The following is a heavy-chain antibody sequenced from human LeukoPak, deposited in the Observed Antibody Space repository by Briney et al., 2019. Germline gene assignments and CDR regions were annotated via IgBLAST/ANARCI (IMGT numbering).Heavy chain of an antibody. CDR1: GFTFSSYE. CDR3: ARFYGHETYFDY. CDR2: ISSSGSTI. V-gene: IGHV3-48*03. J-gene: IGHJ4*02. Sequence: GGSLRLSCAASGFTFSSYEMNWVRQAPGKGLEWVSYISSSGSTIYYADSVKGRFTISRDNAKNSLYLQMNSLRAEDTAVYYCARFYGHETYFDYWGQGTLVTVSS. D-gene: IGHD4-17*01.